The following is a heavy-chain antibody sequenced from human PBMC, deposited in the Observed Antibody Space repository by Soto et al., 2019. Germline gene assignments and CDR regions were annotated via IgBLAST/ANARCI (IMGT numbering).Heavy chain of an antibody. D-gene: IGHD4-17*01. CDR2: IKSKADGGTT. V-gene: IGHV3-15*01. CDR3: TSLYYGH. J-gene: IGHJ4*02. CDR1: EFTFANAW. Sequence: EVQLVESGGDLVKPGGSLRLSCAASEFTFANAWISWVRQAPGKGLEWVGRIKSKADGGTTDYAAPVKARFNISRDESQNTLYLQMNSLKTEDTAVYYCTSLYYGHWGQGTLVTVSS.